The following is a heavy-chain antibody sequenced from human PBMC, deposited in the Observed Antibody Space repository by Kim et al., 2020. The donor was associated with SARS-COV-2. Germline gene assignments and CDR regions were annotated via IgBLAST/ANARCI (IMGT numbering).Heavy chain of an antibody. J-gene: IGHJ6*02. V-gene: IGHV2-70*13. CDR1: GFSLNSNGMC. Sequence: SGPTLVKPTQTLTLTCTFSGFSLNSNGMCVSWIRQPPGKALEWLALVHWDDDKYYSTSLKTRLTISKDTSKNQVVLTMTNMEPVDTATYYCARTFLPPQSDYSLDVWGQGTTVTVSS. CDR3: ARTFLPPQSDYSLDV. D-gene: IGHD3-3*01. CDR2: VHWDDDK.